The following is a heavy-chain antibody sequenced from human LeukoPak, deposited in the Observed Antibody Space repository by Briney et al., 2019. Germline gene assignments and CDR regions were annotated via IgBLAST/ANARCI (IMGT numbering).Heavy chain of an antibody. Sequence: GGSLRLSCAASGFTFSSYTMNWVRQAPGKGLEWVSYISSSGSTIYYADSVKGRFTISRDNSKNTLYLQMNSLRAEDTAVYYCARGPSGYHNTGGQGTLVTVSS. CDR2: ISSSGSTI. D-gene: IGHD5-12*01. V-gene: IGHV3-48*01. J-gene: IGHJ4*02. CDR1: GFTFSSYT. CDR3: ARGPSGYHNT.